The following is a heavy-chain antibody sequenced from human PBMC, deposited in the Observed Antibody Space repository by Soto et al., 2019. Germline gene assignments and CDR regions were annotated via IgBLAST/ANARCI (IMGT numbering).Heavy chain of an antibody. J-gene: IGHJ6*02. D-gene: IGHD6-19*01. CDR2: IYSGGST. V-gene: IGHV3-66*01. CDR3: ARGPHSSGWGSVYYYGMDV. Sequence: GGSLRLSCAASGFTVSSNYMSWVRQAPGKGLEWVSVIYSGGSTYYADSVKGRFTISRDNSKNTLYLQMNSLRAEDTAVYYCARGPHSSGWGSVYYYGMDVWGQGTTVTVSS. CDR1: GFTVSSNY.